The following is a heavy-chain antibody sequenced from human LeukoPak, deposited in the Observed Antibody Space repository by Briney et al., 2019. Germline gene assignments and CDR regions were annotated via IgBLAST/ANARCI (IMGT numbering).Heavy chain of an antibody. CDR2: IYYSGST. Sequence: SETLSLTCTVSGGSISGYYWSWIRQPPRKGLEWIGFIYYSGSTNYNPSLKSRVTISVDTSKNQFSLKVSSVTAADTAVYYCARRRSLEDWGQGTLVTVSS. J-gene: IGHJ4*02. CDR1: GGSISGYY. CDR3: ARRRSLED. V-gene: IGHV4-59*01.